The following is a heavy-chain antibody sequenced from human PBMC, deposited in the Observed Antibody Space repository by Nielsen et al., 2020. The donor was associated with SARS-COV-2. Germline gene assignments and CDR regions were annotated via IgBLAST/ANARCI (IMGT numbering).Heavy chain of an antibody. Sequence: SETLSLTCAVSGGSISSGGYSWSWIRQPPGKGLEWIGYIYHSGSTYYNPSLKSRVTISVDRSKNQFSLKLSSVTAADTAVYYCARGRGPIDYWGQGTLVTVPS. CDR2: IYHSGST. J-gene: IGHJ4*02. D-gene: IGHD3-10*01. V-gene: IGHV4-30-2*01. CDR1: GGSISSGGYS. CDR3: ARGRGPIDY.